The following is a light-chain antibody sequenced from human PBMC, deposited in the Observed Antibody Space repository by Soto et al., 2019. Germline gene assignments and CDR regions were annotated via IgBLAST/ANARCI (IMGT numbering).Light chain of an antibody. J-gene: IGLJ2*01. Sequence: QPVLTQSPSASASLGASVKLTCTLSSGHSSYAIAWHQQQPEKGPRYLMKLSSDGSHSKGDGIPDRFSGSSSGAERYLTISSHQSEDEDDYYCQTWDTGARVVFGGGTKLTVL. CDR3: QTWDTGARVV. CDR2: LSSDGSH. V-gene: IGLV4-69*01. CDR1: SGHSSYA.